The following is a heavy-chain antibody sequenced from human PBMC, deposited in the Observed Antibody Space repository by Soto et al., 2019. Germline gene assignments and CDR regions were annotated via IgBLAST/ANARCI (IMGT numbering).Heavy chain of an antibody. CDR1: GGSFSGYY. CDR2: INHSGST. D-gene: IGHD5-18*01. Sequence: QVQLQQWGAGLLKPSETLSLTCAVYGGSFSGYYWSWIRQPPGKGLEWIGEINHSGSTNYNPALKSRVTISVDTSKNQFSLKRSSVTAADTAVYYCARALWIQLWSRGSPLFDYWGQGTLVTVSS. J-gene: IGHJ4*02. CDR3: ARALWIQLWSRGSPLFDY. V-gene: IGHV4-34*01.